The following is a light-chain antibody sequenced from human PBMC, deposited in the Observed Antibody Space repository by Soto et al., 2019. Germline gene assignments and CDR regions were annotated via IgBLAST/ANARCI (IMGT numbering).Light chain of an antibody. CDR3: QPHDIHLFASG. CDR2: GNS. V-gene: IGLV1-40*01. CDR1: SSNIGAGYD. J-gene: IGLJ1*01. Sequence: QSVLTQPPSVSGARGQRVTISCTGSSSNIGAGYDVHWYQQLPGTAPKLLIYGNSNRPSGVPDRFSGSKSGTSASLAITGLQAEYVAYYYCQPHDIHLFASGFGTG.